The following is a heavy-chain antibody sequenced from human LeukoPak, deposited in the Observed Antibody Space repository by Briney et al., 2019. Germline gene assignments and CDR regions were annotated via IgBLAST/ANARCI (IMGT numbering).Heavy chain of an antibody. J-gene: IGHJ2*01. CDR3: ARGGHWGNWYLDL. CDR1: GRSISNYY. CDR2: IYSSGST. Sequence: KPSETLSLTCSVSGRSISNYYWSWIRQPPGKGLEWIGYIYSSGSTNYNPSLKSRVTISVDTSKNQFSLELSSVTAADTAVYYCARGGHWGNWYLDLWGRGTLVTASS. D-gene: IGHD7-27*01. V-gene: IGHV4-59*12.